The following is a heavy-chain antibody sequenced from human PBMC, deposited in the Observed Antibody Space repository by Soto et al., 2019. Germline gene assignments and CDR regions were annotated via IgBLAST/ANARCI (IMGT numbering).Heavy chain of an antibody. CDR2: VYPSDSDV. J-gene: IGHJ4*02. Sequence: VESLKISCQGTGYRFSSSWIGWVRQKPGKGLEWLGHVYPSDSDVRYSPAFEGQVTISADNSINTAYLQLLNLKDSDTAIYYCTKEATRPFESLGQGTRVTVSS. CDR1: GYRFSSSW. V-gene: IGHV5-51*01. CDR3: TKEATRPFES.